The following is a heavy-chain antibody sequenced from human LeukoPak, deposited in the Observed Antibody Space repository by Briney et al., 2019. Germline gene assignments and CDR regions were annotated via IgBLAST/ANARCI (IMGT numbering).Heavy chain of an antibody. V-gene: IGHV4-4*02. D-gene: IGHD3-9*01. Sequence: PSETLSLTCTVSGGSISRSNWWSWVRQPPGKGLEWIGEIHDTGSTNYNPPLKSRVTMSLDKSKNQFSLNLNSVTAADTAVYYCATYYGILSCYTFDYWGQGTLVAVSS. J-gene: IGHJ4*02. CDR2: IHDTGST. CDR3: ATYYGILSCYTFDY. CDR1: GGSISRSNW.